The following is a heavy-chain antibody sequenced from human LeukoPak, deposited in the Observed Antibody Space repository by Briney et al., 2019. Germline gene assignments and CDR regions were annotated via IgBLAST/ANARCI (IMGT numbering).Heavy chain of an antibody. Sequence: ASVKVSCKASGYNFDKFGIAWVRQAPGQGLEWMGWINTHNGNTKYAQQYQGRVTMTTDTSTGTVYMELRSLRSDDTAVYFCARDTPQHLKRYDYWGQGTQVTVSS. CDR1: GYNFDKFG. CDR3: ARDTPQHLKRYDY. D-gene: IGHD6-13*01. CDR2: INTHNGNT. J-gene: IGHJ4*02. V-gene: IGHV1-18*01.